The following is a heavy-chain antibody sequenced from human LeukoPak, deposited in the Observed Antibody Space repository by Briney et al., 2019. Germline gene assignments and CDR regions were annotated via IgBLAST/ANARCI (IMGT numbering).Heavy chain of an antibody. D-gene: IGHD6-19*01. V-gene: IGHV5-51*01. J-gene: IGHJ4*02. CDR1: GNIFTNHW. CDR3: ARLGSSSGWSDY. Sequence: GESLKISCKGSGNIFTNHWIGWVRQMPGKGLEWMGIIYPGDSDTRYSPSFQGQATISADKSISTAYLQWSSLKASDTAMYYCARLGSSSGWSDYWGQGTLVTVSS. CDR2: IYPGDSDT.